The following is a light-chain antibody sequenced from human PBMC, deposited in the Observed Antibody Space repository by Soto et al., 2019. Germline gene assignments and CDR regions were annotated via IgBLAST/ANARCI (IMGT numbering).Light chain of an antibody. Sequence: DTQMTQSPATLSLSVGERVTITCRASQSVSSWLAWYQQKPGQAPKFLIYGASTLHTGVPARFSGSGSGTDFTLTISSLQPEDFAIYYCQQSYNCPRAFGEGTKVDIK. J-gene: IGKJ1*01. CDR3: QQSYNCPRA. CDR2: GAS. CDR1: QSVSSW. V-gene: IGKV1-39*01.